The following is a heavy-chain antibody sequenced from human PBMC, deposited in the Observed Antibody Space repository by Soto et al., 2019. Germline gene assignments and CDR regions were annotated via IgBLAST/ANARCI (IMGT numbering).Heavy chain of an antibody. V-gene: IGHV1-18*04. CDR3: VGAPDSGFDP. CDR1: RYTFTSYG. Sequence: SEEVSCKASRYTFTSYGMIRLRQAPGQGLEWMGWISAYNGNTNYAQKLQGRVTMTTDTSTITAYMELRSLRSDDTAVYYCVGAPDSGFDPWGQGTLVTVSS. CDR2: ISAYNGNT. D-gene: IGHD6-6*01. J-gene: IGHJ5*02.